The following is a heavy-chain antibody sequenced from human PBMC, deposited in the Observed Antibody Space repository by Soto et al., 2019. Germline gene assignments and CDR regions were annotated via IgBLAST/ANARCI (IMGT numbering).Heavy chain of an antibody. CDR2: IGTAGDT. D-gene: IGHD2-8*01. Sequence: GGSLRLSCAASGFTFSSYDMHWVRQATGKGLEWVSAIGTAGDTYYPGSVKGRFTISRENAKNSLYLQMNSLRAEDTAVYYCARGIMVYARYYYYYYGMDVWGQGTTVTVSS. J-gene: IGHJ6*02. CDR1: GFTFSSYD. CDR3: ARGIMVYARYYYYYYGMDV. V-gene: IGHV3-13*01.